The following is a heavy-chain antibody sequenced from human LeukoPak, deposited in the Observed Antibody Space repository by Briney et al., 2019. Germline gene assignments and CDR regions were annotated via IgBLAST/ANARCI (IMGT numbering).Heavy chain of an antibody. CDR2: ISSGGRTI. CDR1: GFTFSSYE. V-gene: IGHV3-48*03. Sequence: GGSLRLSCAASGFTFSSYEMNWVRQAPGKGLEWVSYISSGGRTIYYADSVKGRFTFSRDNAKNSLYLQMDSLRAEDTAVYYCARDFSGYYYDSSAYRGPDYWGQGTLVTVSS. CDR3: ARDFSGYYYDSSAYRGPDY. D-gene: IGHD3-22*01. J-gene: IGHJ4*02.